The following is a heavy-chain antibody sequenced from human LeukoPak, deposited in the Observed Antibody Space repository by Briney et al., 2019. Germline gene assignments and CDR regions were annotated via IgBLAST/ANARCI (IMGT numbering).Heavy chain of an antibody. CDR1: GGSFNGYY. CDR3: ARGSRTRMGDAFDI. CDR2: INHSGST. D-gene: IGHD1-14*01. Sequence: SETLSLTCAVYGGSFNGYYWSWIRQPPGKGLEWIGEINHSGSTNYNPSLKSRVTISVDTSKNQFSLKLSSVTAADTAVYYCARGSRTRMGDAFDIWGQGTMVTVSS. V-gene: IGHV4-34*01. J-gene: IGHJ3*02.